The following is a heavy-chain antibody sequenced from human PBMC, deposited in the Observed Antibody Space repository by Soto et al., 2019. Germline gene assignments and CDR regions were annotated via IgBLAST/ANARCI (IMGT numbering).Heavy chain of an antibody. V-gene: IGHV3-11*01. CDR1: GFSFSDYY. D-gene: IGHD6-19*01. CDR2: ISKDSGRAT. CDR3: ARLTPQWPYFDY. J-gene: IGHJ4*02. Sequence: GGSLRLSCAASGFSFSDYYMSWIRQAPGKGLEWISYISKDSGRATRYADSVKGRFTISRDNAKNSLFLQMNNLTVEDTAVYYCARLTPQWPYFDYWGQGTLVTVSS.